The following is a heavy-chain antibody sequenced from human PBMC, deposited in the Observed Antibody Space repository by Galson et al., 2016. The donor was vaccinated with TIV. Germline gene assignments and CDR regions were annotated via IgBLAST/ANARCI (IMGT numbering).Heavy chain of an antibody. CDR2: ITSKTYGATT. CDR1: GFTFGHYA. D-gene: IGHD1-1*01. J-gene: IGHJ3*02. Sequence: SLRLSCAASGFTFGHYAVNWFRQAPGKGLEWVGFITSKTYGATTEYAGSVKGRFTISRDDSRNIAYLQMNSLKTEDTAVYYCTRTAMGSTRNAFDIWGQGTVVTVSS. V-gene: IGHV3-49*03. CDR3: TRTAMGSTRNAFDI.